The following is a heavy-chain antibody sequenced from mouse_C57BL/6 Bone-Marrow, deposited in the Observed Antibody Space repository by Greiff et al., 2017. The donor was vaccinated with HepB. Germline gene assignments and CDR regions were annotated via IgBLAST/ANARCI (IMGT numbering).Heavy chain of an antibody. CDR3: ARIEEGNYVRDYYAMDY. J-gene: IGHJ4*01. Sequence: QVQLQQSGPGLVQPSQRLSITCTVSGFSLTSYGVHWVRQSPGKGLEWLGVIWSGGSTDYNAAFISRLSISKDNSKSQVFFKMNSLQADDTAIYYCARIEEGNYVRDYYAMDYWGQGTSVTVSS. V-gene: IGHV2-2*01. CDR2: IWSGGST. CDR1: GFSLTSYG. D-gene: IGHD2-1*01.